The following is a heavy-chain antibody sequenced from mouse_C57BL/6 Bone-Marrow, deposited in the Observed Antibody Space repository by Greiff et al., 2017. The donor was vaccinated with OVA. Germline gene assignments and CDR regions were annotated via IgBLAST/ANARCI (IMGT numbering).Heavy chain of an antibody. D-gene: IGHD2-5*01. Sequence: VQLQQSGPELVKPGASVKIPCKASGYTFTDYNMDWVKQSHGKSLEWIGDINPNNGGTIYNQKFKGKATLTVDKSSSTAYMELRSLTSEDTAVYYCARSPSYYSNLYYAMDYWGQGTSVTVSS. V-gene: IGHV1-18*01. J-gene: IGHJ4*01. CDR3: ARSPSYYSNLYYAMDY. CDR1: GYTFTDYN. CDR2: INPNNGGT.